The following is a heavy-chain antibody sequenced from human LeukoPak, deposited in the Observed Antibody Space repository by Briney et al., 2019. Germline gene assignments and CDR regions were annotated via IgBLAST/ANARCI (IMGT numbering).Heavy chain of an antibody. CDR3: ARDIVVVVAAIGGNWFDP. Sequence: GASVKVSCKASGYTFTGYYMHWVRQAPGQGLEWMGWINPNSGGTNYAQKFQGRVTVTRDTSISTAYMELSRLRSDDTAVYYCARDIVVVVAAIGGNWFDPWGQGTLVTVSS. CDR1: GYTFTGYY. D-gene: IGHD2-15*01. CDR2: INPNSGGT. V-gene: IGHV1-2*02. J-gene: IGHJ5*02.